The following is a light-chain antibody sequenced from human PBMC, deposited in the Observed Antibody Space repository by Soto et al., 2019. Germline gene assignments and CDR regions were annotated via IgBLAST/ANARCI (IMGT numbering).Light chain of an antibody. J-gene: IGKJ1*01. CDR1: QSISSW. CDR3: LQDYNYPRT. CDR2: DAS. V-gene: IGKV1-5*01. Sequence: MTQSPATLSASVGDRVTITCRASQSISSWLAWYQQKPGKAPKLLIYDASSLESGVPSRFSGSGSGTEFTLTISSLQPEDFATYYCLQDYNYPRTFGQGTKVDIK.